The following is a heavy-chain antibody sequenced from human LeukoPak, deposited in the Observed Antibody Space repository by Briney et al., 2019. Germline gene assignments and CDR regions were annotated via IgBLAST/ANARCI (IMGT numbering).Heavy chain of an antibody. D-gene: IGHD1-26*01. CDR1: GGSISSSSYY. J-gene: IGHJ6*03. CDR2: ISYSGGT. V-gene: IGHV4-39*07. Sequence: SETLSLTCTVSGGSISSSSYYWGWIRQPPGKGLEWIASISYSGGTYYNPSLKSRVTISVGTSKNQFSLKLSSLTAADTAVYYCARAAVGYYYYYYYMDVWGKGTTVTVSS. CDR3: ARAAVGYYYYYYYMDV.